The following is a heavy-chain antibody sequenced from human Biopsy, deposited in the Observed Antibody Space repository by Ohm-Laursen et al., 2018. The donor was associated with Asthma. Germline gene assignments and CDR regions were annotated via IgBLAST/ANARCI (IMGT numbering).Heavy chain of an antibody. D-gene: IGHD3-9*01. CDR1: GGTFSRYA. V-gene: IGHV1-69*01. J-gene: IGHJ3*02. CDR3: ARTYYDFLTGQVNDAFAI. CDR2: TIPIFGTS. Sequence: SSVKVSCKASGGTFSRYAISWVRQAPGQGLEWMGGTIPIFGTSNYAQKFQGRVTFTADESTSSAYMDLSSLRSEDTAVYYCARTYYDFLTGQVNDAFAIWGQGTVATVSS.